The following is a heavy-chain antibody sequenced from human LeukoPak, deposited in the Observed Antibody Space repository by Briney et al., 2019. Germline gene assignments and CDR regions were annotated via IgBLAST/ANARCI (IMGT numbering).Heavy chain of an antibody. CDR2: IYTSGST. J-gene: IGHJ6*03. Sequence: SQTLSLTGTGSGGSISSYYWSWIRQPPGKGLEWIGYIYTSGSTNYNPSLKSRVTISVDTSKNQFSLKLSSVTAADTAVYYCGRDALVGYFSYYYMDVWGKGTTVTVSS. CDR3: GRDALVGYFSYYYMDV. CDR1: GGSISSYY. V-gene: IGHV4-59*01. D-gene: IGHD2-15*01.